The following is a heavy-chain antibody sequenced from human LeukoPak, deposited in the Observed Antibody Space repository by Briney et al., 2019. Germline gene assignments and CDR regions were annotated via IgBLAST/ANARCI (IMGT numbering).Heavy chain of an antibody. V-gene: IGHV4-34*01. J-gene: IGHJ4*02. Sequence: PSETPSLTCAVYGGSFSGYYWSWIRQPPGKGLEWIGEINHSGSTNYNPSLKSRVTISVDTSKNQFSLKLSSVTAADTAVYYCASDRTAVAGNFDYWGQGTLVTVSS. CDR3: ASDRTAVAGNFDY. CDR1: GGSFSGYY. D-gene: IGHD6-19*01. CDR2: INHSGST.